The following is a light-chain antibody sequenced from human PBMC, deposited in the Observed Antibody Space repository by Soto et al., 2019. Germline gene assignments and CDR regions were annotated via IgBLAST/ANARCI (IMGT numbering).Light chain of an antibody. J-gene: IGKJ3*01. CDR1: KDINTC. CDR3: QQYANLPLP. Sequence: DIQMTQTPSSLSPSVGHRLTISCQPGKDINTCLNWYHQKPGKAPKLLIYDASNLETGVPLRLSGSGSGTHFTLTLSSLQPEDTATCYCQQYANLPLPFGPGTKVDIK. CDR2: DAS. V-gene: IGKV1-33*01.